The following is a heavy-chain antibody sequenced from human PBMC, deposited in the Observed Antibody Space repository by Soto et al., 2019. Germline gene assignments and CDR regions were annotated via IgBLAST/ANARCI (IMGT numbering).Heavy chain of an antibody. CDR2: IKSDGSSN. D-gene: IGHD1-26*01. V-gene: IGHV3-74*01. CDR1: GFTFSSYW. J-gene: IGHJ3*02. Sequence: EVQLVESGGGLVQPGGSLRLSCAASGFTFSSYWMHWVRQAPGKGLVWVSRIKSDGSSNTYADSVKGRFTISRDNAKNTLYVQMTSLRAEDTAVDYVATWSSLRPFDIGGQGRMVTVSS. CDR3: ATWSSLRPFDI.